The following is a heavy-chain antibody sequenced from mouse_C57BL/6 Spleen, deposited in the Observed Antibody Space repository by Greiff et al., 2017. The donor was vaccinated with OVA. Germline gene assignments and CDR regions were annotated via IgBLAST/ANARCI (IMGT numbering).Heavy chain of an antibody. CDR2: IYPRSGNT. CDR3: AMDDYDYFDY. V-gene: IGHV1-81*01. J-gene: IGHJ2*01. CDR1: GYTFTSYG. Sequence: QVHVKQSGAELARPGASVKLSCKASGYTFTSYGISWVKQRTGQGLEWIGEIYPRSGNTYYNEKFKGKATLTADKSSSTAYMELRSLTSEDSAVYFCAMDDYDYFDYWGQGTTLTVSS. D-gene: IGHD2-4*01.